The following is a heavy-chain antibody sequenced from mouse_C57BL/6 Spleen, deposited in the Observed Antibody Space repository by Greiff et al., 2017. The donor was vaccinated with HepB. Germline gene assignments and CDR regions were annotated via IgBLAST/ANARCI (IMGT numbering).Heavy chain of an antibody. V-gene: IGHV1-52*01. Sequence: QVQLKQPGAELVRPGSSVKLSCKASGYTFTSYWMHWVKQRPIQGLEWIGNIDPSDSETHYNQKFKDKATLTVDKSSSTAYMQLSSLTSEDSAVYYCARQGLRTGYYFDYWGQGTTLTVSS. CDR3: ARQGLRTGYYFDY. J-gene: IGHJ2*01. D-gene: IGHD2-4*01. CDR2: IDPSDSET. CDR1: GYTFTSYW.